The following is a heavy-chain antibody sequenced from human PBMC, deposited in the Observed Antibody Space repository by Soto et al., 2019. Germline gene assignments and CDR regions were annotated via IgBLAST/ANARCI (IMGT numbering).Heavy chain of an antibody. D-gene: IGHD1-26*01. CDR3: ARYPHMGLSYFDY. CDR1: GGSISSGGYY. J-gene: IGHJ4*02. Sequence: SETLSLTCTVSGGSISSGGYYWSWIRQHPGKGLEWIGYIYYSGSTYYNPSLKSRVTISVDTSKNQFSLKLSSVTAADTAVYYCARYPHMGLSYFDYWGQGTLVTVSS. CDR2: IYYSGST. V-gene: IGHV4-31*03.